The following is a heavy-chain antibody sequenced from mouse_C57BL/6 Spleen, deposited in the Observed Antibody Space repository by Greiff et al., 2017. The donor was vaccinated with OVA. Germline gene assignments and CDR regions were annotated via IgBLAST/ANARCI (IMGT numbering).Heavy chain of an antibody. CDR1: GFNIKDYY. Sequence: EVQLQQSGAELVKPGASVKLSCTASGFNIKDYYMHWVKQRTEQGLEWIGRIDPEDGETKYAPQFQGKATITADTSSNTAYLQLSSLTSEDTAVYYCARGYYYGSSYGDWYFDVWGTGTTVTVSS. D-gene: IGHD1-1*01. J-gene: IGHJ1*03. CDR2: IDPEDGET. CDR3: ARGYYYGSSYGDWYFDV. V-gene: IGHV14-2*01.